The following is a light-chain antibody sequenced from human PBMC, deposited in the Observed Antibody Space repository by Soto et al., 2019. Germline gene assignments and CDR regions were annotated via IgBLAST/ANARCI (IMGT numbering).Light chain of an antibody. V-gene: IGKV1-5*03. CDR2: KAS. CDR3: QQYNSYSQT. J-gene: IGKJ1*01. CDR1: QSISSW. Sequence: DIQMTQFPSTLSASVGDRVTITCRASQSISSWLAWYQQKPGEAPKLLIYKASSLESGVPSRFSGSGSGTEFTLTISSLQPDDFATYYCQQYNSYSQTFGQGTKVDIK.